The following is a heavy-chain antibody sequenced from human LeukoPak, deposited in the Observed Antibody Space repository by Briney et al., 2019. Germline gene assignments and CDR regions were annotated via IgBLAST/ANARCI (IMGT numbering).Heavy chain of an antibody. D-gene: IGHD3-10*01. CDR2: INQRGCT. Sequence: PSETLSLTCAVYVGSFSGYYWSGIRQPPGRGREGMGEINQRGCTNYNPSLKSRVTISVDPSKNQFSLKLSSVTDADKAVYYCARRGCGELLNYYYVMDVWGKGTTVTVSS. J-gene: IGHJ6*04. V-gene: IGHV4-34*01. CDR3: ARRGCGELLNYYYVMDV. CDR1: VGSFSGYY.